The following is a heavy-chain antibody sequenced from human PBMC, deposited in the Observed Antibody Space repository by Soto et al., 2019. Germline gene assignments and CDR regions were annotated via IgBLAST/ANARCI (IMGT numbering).Heavy chain of an antibody. D-gene: IGHD1-26*01. CDR1: GDSVTSHY. CDR2: MHYTGFS. CDR3: ARDRGKSSGSYRYYYYGMDV. Sequence: SETLSLTCSFSGDSVTSHYLTWIRQSPEKGLEWIGYMHYTGFSHYNPSLKSRLTISVDRSKNQFTLQLTSVTVADTAVYYCARDRGKSSGSYRYYYYGMDVWGQGTTVTVSS. V-gene: IGHV4-59*02. J-gene: IGHJ6*02.